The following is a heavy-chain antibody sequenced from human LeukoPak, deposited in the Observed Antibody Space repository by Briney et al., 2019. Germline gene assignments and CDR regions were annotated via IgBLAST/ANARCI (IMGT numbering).Heavy chain of an antibody. CDR3: AREDGANNYHYKYFDY. J-gene: IGHJ4*02. V-gene: IGHV1-46*01. CDR2: IYPSVDSA. CDR1: GYTFSSYY. D-gene: IGHD4/OR15-4a*01. Sequence: ASVKVSCKASGYTFSSYYIHCVRQAPGQGLEWMGTIYPSVDSATYAQKFQGRVTVTRDTSTSTVYMELSSLRSEDTAVYHCAREDGANNYHYKYFDYWGQGTLVTVSS.